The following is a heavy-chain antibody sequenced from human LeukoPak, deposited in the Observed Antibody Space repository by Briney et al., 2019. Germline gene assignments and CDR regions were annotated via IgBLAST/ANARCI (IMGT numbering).Heavy chain of an antibody. D-gene: IGHD1-26*01. Sequence: ASVTVSCKASGYTFTGYYMHWVRQAPGQGLEWMGWINPNSGGTNYAQKFQGRVTMTRDTSISTAYMELSRLRSDDTAVYYCARGEDYSGSYDLDYWGQGTLVTVSS. CDR3: ARGEDYSGSYDLDY. CDR2: INPNSGGT. J-gene: IGHJ4*02. CDR1: GYTFTGYY. V-gene: IGHV1-2*02.